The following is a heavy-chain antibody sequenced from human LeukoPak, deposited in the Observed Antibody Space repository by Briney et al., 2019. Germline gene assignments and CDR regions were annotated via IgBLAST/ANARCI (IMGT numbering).Heavy chain of an antibody. CDR3: PAEDGIRYFDWRGISY. CDR1: GFTFSNAW. D-gene: IGHD3-9*01. V-gene: IGHV3-15*01. J-gene: IGHJ4*02. Sequence: PGGSLRLSCAASGFTFSNAWMSRVRQAPGKGLKWAGRRKSKTDGGTTDYAAPVKGRFTISRDDSKNTLYLQMNSLKTEDTAVYFCPAEDGIRYFDWRGISYWGQGTLVTVSS. CDR2: RKSKTDGGTT.